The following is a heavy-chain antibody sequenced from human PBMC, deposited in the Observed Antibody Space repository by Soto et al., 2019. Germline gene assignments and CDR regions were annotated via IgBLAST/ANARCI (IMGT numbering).Heavy chain of an antibody. CDR1: GFTFSSYA. V-gene: IGHV3-23*01. Sequence: GSLRLSCAASGFTFSSYAMSWVRQAPGKGLEWVSAISGSGGSTYYADSVKGRFTISRDNSKNTLYLQMNSLRAEDTAVYYCAKGTNYYYGMDVWGQGTTVTVSS. CDR3: AKGTNYYYGMDV. CDR2: ISGSGGST. J-gene: IGHJ6*02. D-gene: IGHD4-17*01.